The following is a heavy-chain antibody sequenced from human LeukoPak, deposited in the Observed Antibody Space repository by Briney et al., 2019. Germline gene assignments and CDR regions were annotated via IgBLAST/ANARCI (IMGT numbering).Heavy chain of an antibody. CDR3: ASRRTAYCGGDCPEGY. CDR1: GFAFNYAW. CDR2: ISRSSSYI. V-gene: IGHV3-21*01. Sequence: GGSLRLSCAASGFAFNYAWVSWVRQAPGKGLEWVSSISRSSSYIYYADSVKGRFTISRDNAKNSLYLQMNSLRAEDTAVYYCASRRTAYCGGDCPEGYWGQGTLVTVSS. J-gene: IGHJ4*02. D-gene: IGHD2-21*02.